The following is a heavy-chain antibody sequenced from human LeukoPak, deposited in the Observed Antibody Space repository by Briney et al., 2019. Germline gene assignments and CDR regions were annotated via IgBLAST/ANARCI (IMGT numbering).Heavy chain of an antibody. V-gene: IGHV1-2*02. CDR2: INLQSGGT. CDR1: GYTFTSYG. Sequence: ASVKVSCKASGYTFTSYGISWVRQAPGQGLDWMGWINLQSGGTKYAQKFQDRVTMTSDTSISTAYMDLSRLRSDDTAVYYCATDPDHSGMDYWGQGSLVTVSS. D-gene: IGHD1-14*01. J-gene: IGHJ4*02. CDR3: ATDPDHSGMDY.